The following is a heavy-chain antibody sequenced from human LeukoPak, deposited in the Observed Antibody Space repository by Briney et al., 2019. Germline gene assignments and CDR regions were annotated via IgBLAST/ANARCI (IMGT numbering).Heavy chain of an antibody. J-gene: IGHJ6*03. D-gene: IGHD2-2*02. CDR3: ARDGIVVVPAAIPGDYYYYMDV. CDR2: ISSISSYI. CDR1: GFTFSSYS. V-gene: IGHV3-21*01. Sequence: PGGSLRLSCAASGFTFSSYSMNWVRQAPGKGLEWVSSISSISSYIYYTDSVKGRFTISRDNAKNSLYLQMNSLRAEDTAVYYCARDGIVVVPAAIPGDYYYYMDVWGKGTTVTVSS.